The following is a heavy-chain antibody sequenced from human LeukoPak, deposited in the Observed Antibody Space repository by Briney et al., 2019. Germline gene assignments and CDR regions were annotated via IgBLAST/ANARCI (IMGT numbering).Heavy chain of an antibody. Sequence: GGSLRLSCAASGFTFSSYAMHWVRQAPGKGLEWVAVISYDGSNKYYADSVKGRFTISRDNSKNTLYLQMNSLRAEDTAVYYCARDTIVGATSSYFDYWGQGTLVTVSS. J-gene: IGHJ4*02. V-gene: IGHV3-30-3*01. CDR2: ISYDGSNK. CDR3: ARDTIVGATSSYFDY. D-gene: IGHD1-26*01. CDR1: GFTFSSYA.